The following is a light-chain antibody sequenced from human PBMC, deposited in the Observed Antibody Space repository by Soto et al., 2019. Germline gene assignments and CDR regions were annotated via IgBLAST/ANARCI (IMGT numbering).Light chain of an antibody. CDR2: WAS. Sequence: DIVMTQSPDSLAVSLGERVTIHCKSSQSVLYSSNNRNYFAWYQQKPGQPPKLLIDWASTRESGVPERFSGSGPGTDFTLTISSLQAADVAVYYWQQYYSSPFTFGQGTKLEI. J-gene: IGKJ2*01. CDR1: QSVLYSSNNRNY. CDR3: QQYYSSPFT. V-gene: IGKV4-1*01.